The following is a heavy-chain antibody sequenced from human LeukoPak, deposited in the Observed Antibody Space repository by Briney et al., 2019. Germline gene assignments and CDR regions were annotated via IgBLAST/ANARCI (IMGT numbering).Heavy chain of an antibody. V-gene: IGHV3-43D*03. Sequence: GGSRRLSCAASGFTFDDYAMHWVRQSPGKGLQWVSFISWDSRSAYYADSVKGRFTISRDNNKKSVFLQMNSLSAEDTAFYYCARDSQDCSASTCYFDYWGQGTLVTVSA. CDR3: ARDSQDCSASTCYFDY. D-gene: IGHD2-15*01. CDR1: GFTFDDYA. CDR2: ISWDSRSA. J-gene: IGHJ4*02.